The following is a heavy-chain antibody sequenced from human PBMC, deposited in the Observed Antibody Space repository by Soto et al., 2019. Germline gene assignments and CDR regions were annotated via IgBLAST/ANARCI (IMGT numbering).Heavy chain of an antibody. CDR1: GGTFSSSA. CDR2: IIPTFGTA. Sequence: QVQLVQSGAEMREPGSSVKVSCKASGGTFSSSAINWLRQAPGQGPEWMGGIIPTFGTANYIEKFRGRVTITADTSTSTVYMEVSSLTSEVTAMYFCARSETAGHRVFDIWGQGTMVTVSS. J-gene: IGHJ3*02. V-gene: IGHV1-69*06. D-gene: IGHD6-19*01. CDR3: ARSETAGHRVFDI.